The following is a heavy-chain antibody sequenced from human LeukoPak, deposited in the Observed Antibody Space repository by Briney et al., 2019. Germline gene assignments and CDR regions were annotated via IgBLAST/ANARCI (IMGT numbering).Heavy chain of an antibody. V-gene: IGHV3-74*01. CDR1: GFTFSSYG. Sequence: GGSLRLSCAASGFTFSSYGMTWVRQAPGKGLVWVSRINSDGINTSYADSVKGRFTISRDNAKNTLNLQMNSLRAADTAVCYCATESPSCGGDCFGYWGQGTLVTVSS. CDR2: INSDGINT. J-gene: IGHJ4*02. CDR3: ATESPSCGGDCFGY. D-gene: IGHD2-21*01.